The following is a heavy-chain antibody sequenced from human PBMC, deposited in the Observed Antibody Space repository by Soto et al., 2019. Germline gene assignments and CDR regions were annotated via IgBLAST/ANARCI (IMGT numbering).Heavy chain of an antibody. Sequence: SVKVSSWAPGGTFSSSAISLVRTAPVPRLEWMGGVIPIFGTANYAQKFQGRVTITADESTSIADMELSSLRSEDTAVYYCARMLDYDSSGYSDWDDHWGEGTLV. CDR3: ARMLDYDSSGYSDWDDH. J-gene: IGHJ5*02. CDR2: VIPIFGTA. CDR1: GGTFSSSA. V-gene: IGHV1-69*13. D-gene: IGHD3-22*01.